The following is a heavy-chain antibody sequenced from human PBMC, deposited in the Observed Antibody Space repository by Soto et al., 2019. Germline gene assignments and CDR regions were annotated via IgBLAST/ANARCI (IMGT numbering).Heavy chain of an antibody. CDR3: AKEGDTRYYFDY. CDR1: GFTFSSYG. J-gene: IGHJ4*02. V-gene: IGHV3-30*18. Sequence: PGGSPRLSCAASGFTFSSYGMHWVRQAPGKGLEWVAAISYDGSSEYYADSVKGRFTISRDNSKNTLYLQMNSLRTEDTAVYYCAKEGDTRYYFDYWGQGTLVTVSS. D-gene: IGHD3-16*01. CDR2: ISYDGSSE.